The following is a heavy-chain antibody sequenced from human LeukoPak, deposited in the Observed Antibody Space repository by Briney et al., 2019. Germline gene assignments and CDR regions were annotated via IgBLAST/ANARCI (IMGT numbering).Heavy chain of an antibody. CDR2: INPNSGGA. V-gene: IGHV1-2*02. CDR3: ASEGYGVKPFGS. D-gene: IGHD2-8*01. Sequence: ASVKVSCKASGYTFTGYYMHWVRQAPGQGLERMGWINPNSGGANYAQKFQGRVTMTRDTSISTAYMELSRLRSDDTAVYYCASEGYGVKPFGSWGQGTLVIVSS. CDR1: GYTFTGYY. J-gene: IGHJ5*01.